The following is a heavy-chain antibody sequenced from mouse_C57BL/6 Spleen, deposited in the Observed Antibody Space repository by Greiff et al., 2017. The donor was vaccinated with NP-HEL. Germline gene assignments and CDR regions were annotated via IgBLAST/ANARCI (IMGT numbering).Heavy chain of an antibody. D-gene: IGHD2-3*01. CDR1: GYTFTDYY. CDR2: INPNNGGT. Sequence: EVQLQQSGPELVKPGASVKISCKASGYTFTDYYMNWVKQSHGKSLEWIGDINPNNGGTSYNQKFKGKATLTVDKSSSTAYMELRSLTSEDSAVYYCARALDGYYQAWFAYWGQGTLVTVSA. V-gene: IGHV1-26*01. J-gene: IGHJ3*01. CDR3: ARALDGYYQAWFAY.